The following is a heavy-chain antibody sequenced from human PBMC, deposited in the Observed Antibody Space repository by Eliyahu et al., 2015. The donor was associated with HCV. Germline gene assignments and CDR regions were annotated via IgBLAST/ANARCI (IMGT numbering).Heavy chain of an antibody. CDR3: ARWDHSVGYFDL. J-gene: IGHJ2*01. D-gene: IGHD1-26*01. CDR2: TYYKSEWSQWYN. V-gene: IGHV6-1*01. CDR1: GXSVSXNXAA. Sequence: QVQLQQSGPGLMKPSQTXSLTCAISGXSVSXNXAAWNWIRQSPSRGLEWLGRTYYKSEWSQWYNHYAVSLKSRITINADTSKNQFSLQLNSVTPEDTAVYYCARWDHSVGYFDLWGRGTLVTVSS.